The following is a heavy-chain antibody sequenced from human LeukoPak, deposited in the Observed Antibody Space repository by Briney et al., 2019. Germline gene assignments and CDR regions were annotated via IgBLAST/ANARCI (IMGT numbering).Heavy chain of an antibody. J-gene: IGHJ4*02. CDR3: ATANLYSDAFDY. Sequence: PSETLSLTCTVSGGSISSYYWSWIRQPPGKGLEWIGYIYYSGSTNYNSSLKSRVTISVDTSKNQFFLKLSSVTAADTAVYYCATANLYSDAFDYWGQGTLVTVSS. CDR1: GGSISSYY. V-gene: IGHV4-59*01. CDR2: IYYSGST. D-gene: IGHD2-8*01.